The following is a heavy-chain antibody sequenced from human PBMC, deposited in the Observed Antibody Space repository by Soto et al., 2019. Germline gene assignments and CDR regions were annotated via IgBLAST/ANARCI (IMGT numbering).Heavy chain of an antibody. CDR1: GGSFGAYY. D-gene: IGHD3-9*01. V-gene: IGHV4-34*01. J-gene: IGHJ4*02. Sequence: QVHLQQWGAGLLKPSETLSLTCAAYGGSFGAYYWTWIRQPPGKGLEWIGEINHSGSTNYNPSLESRVTISVDTSKNQFSLKLSSVTAADTAVYYCARGTNLRCFDWGQGTLVTVSS. CDR3: ARGTNLRCFD. CDR2: INHSGST.